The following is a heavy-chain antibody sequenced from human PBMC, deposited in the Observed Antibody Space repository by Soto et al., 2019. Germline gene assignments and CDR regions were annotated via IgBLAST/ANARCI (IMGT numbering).Heavy chain of an antibody. CDR2: IIPIFGTA. D-gene: IGHD3-22*01. CDR3: ARSALGYYDSSRYTSFDY. J-gene: IGHJ4*02. CDR1: GGTFSSYA. V-gene: IGHV1-69*13. Sequence: GASVKVSCKASGGTFSSYAISWVRQAPGQGLEWMGGIIPIFGTANYAQKFQGRVTITADESTSTAYMELSSLRSEDTAVYYCARSALGYYDSSRYTSFDYWGQGTLVTVS.